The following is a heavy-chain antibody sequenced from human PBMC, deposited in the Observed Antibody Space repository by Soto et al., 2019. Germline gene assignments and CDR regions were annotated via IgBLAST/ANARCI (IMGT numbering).Heavy chain of an antibody. J-gene: IGHJ4*02. CDR3: ARDERDSCFGGDCLYFDY. Sequence: ASVKVSCKASGYTFTYYGISWVRQAPGQGLEWLGWISTYSGNTNSAPRLQGRLTMTTDTSTSTAYMELRSLTSDDTAVYYCARDERDSCFGGDCLYFDYWGQGTQVTVSS. CDR1: GYTFTYYG. CDR2: ISTYSGNT. D-gene: IGHD2-21*02. V-gene: IGHV1-18*04.